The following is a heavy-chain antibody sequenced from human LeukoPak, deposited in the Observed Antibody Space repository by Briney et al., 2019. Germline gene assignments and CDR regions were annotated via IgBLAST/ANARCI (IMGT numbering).Heavy chain of an antibody. D-gene: IGHD1-14*01. V-gene: IGHV3-30*03. CDR3: ARDLLRGNRINKRYYYYGMDV. J-gene: IGHJ6*02. Sequence: PGGSLRLSCAASGFTFSSYGMHWVRQAPGKGLEGVAVISYDGSNKYYADSVKGRFTISRDNSKNTLYLQMNSLRAEDTAVYYCARDLLRGNRINKRYYYYGMDVWGQGTTVTVSS. CDR1: GFTFSSYG. CDR2: ISYDGSNK.